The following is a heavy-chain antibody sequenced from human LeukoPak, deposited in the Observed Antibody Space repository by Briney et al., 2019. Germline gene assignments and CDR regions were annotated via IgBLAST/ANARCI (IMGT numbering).Heavy chain of an antibody. D-gene: IGHD6-13*01. CDR3: ASYSSLDY. J-gene: IGHJ4*02. V-gene: IGHV3-53*01. Sequence: GGSLRLSCAASGFTVSSNYMSWVSQAPGKGLEWVSLIYSGGSTYYADSVKGRFTISRDNSKNTLYLQMNSLRAEDTAVYYCASYSSLDYWGQGTLVTVSS. CDR1: GFTVSSNY. CDR2: IYSGGST.